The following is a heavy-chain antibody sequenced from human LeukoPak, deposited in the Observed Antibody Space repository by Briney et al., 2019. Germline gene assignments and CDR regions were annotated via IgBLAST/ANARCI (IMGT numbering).Heavy chain of an antibody. J-gene: IGHJ4*02. CDR2: ISYTGST. CDR1: GASISGTSHY. V-gene: IGHV4-39*01. D-gene: IGHD2-15*01. CDR3: ARHFSEGLPPWPFDY. Sequence: PSETLSLTCTVSGASISGTSHYWGWIRLSPRKGLEWIGSISYTGSTYYNPSLRSRVSISVDPSKTQFSLNLHSVAAADTAVYFCARHFSEGLPPWPFDYWGQGTLVTVSS.